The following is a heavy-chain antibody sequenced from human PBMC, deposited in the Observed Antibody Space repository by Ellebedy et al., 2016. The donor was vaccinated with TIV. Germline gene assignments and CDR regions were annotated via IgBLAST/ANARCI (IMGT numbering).Heavy chain of an antibody. D-gene: IGHD3-3*01. CDR3: ARARRFLEWTDSYYFDY. CDR2: INHSGST. V-gene: IGHV4-34*01. J-gene: IGHJ4*02. CDR1: GGSFSGYY. Sequence: SETLSLTXAVYGGSFSGYYWSWIRQPPGKGLEWIGEINHSGSTNYNPSLKSRVTISVDTSKNQFSLKLSSVTAADTAVYYCARARRFLEWTDSYYFDYWGQGTLVTVSS.